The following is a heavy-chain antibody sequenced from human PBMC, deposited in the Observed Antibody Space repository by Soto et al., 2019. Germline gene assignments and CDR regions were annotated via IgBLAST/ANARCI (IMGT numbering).Heavy chain of an antibody. CDR1: GFSLSTSGVG. V-gene: IGHV2-5*02. CDR3: AHRFLEYSSSMFDP. CDR2: IYWDDDM. Sequence: QITLKESGPTLVKPTQTLTLTCTFSGFSLSTSGVGVGWIRQPPGKALKWLALIYWDDDMRYSPSLKSRLTITKDTSKNQVVLTMTNMDPVDTATYYCAHRFLEYSSSMFDPWGQGTLVTVSS. J-gene: IGHJ5*02. D-gene: IGHD6-6*01.